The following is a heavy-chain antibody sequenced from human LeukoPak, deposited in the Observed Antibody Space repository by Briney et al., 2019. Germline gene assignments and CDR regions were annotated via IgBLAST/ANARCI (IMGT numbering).Heavy chain of an antibody. Sequence: GGSLRLSCSASGFTFSRFAMHWVRQAPGQGLEYVSALSDNGGSTYYADSVKGRFTISRDNSKNTLSLLMSSLRAEDTAVYYCAKDYSGGSYYPHFDYWGQGTLVTVSS. D-gene: IGHD1-26*01. V-gene: IGHV3-64D*09. CDR3: AKDYSGGSYYPHFDY. CDR2: LSDNGGST. J-gene: IGHJ4*02. CDR1: GFTFSRFA.